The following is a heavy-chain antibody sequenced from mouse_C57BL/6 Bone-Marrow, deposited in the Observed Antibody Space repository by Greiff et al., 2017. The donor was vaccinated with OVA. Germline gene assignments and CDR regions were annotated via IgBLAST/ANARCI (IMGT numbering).Heavy chain of an antibody. Sequence: VKLVESGAELVRPGASVKLSCKASGYTFTDYYINWVKQRPGQGLEWIARIYPGSGNTYYNEKFKGKATLTAEKSSSTAYMQLSSLTSEDSAVYFCARGRVLPDYWGQGTTLTVSS. CDR3: ARGRVLPDY. D-gene: IGHD1-1*01. CDR1: GYTFTDYY. J-gene: IGHJ2*01. V-gene: IGHV1-76*01. CDR2: IYPGSGNT.